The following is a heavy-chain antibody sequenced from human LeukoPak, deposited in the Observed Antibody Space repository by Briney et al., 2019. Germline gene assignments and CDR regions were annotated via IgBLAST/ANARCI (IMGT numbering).Heavy chain of an antibody. D-gene: IGHD2-2*01. Sequence: SETLSLTCTVSGGSISSSGYYWSWIRQHPGKGLEWIGYIYYSGSTYYNPSLKSRVTISVDTSKNQFSLKLSSVTAADTAMYFCARPSTDNVVLPGAMAYYFDCWGQGTLVTVSS. CDR1: GGSISSSGYY. V-gene: IGHV4-31*03. CDR2: IYYSGST. CDR3: ARPSTDNVVLPGAMAYYFDC. J-gene: IGHJ4*02.